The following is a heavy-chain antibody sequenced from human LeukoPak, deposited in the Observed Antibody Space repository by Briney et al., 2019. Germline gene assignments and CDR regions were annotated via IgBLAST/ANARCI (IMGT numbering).Heavy chain of an antibody. CDR1: GGSISSYY. V-gene: IGHV4-59*01. CDR2: IYYSGST. D-gene: IGHD3-22*01. Sequence: SETLSLTCTVSGGSISSYYWSWIRQPPGKGLEWIGYIYYSGSTNYNPSLKSRVTISVDTSKNQFSLKLSSVTAADTAVYYCARGKIYYDSSGYYPNWFDPWGQGTLVTVSS. CDR3: ARGKIYYDSSGYYPNWFDP. J-gene: IGHJ5*02.